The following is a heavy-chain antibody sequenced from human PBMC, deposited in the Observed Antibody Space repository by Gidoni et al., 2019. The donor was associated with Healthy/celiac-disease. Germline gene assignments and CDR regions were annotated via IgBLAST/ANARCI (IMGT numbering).Heavy chain of an antibody. V-gene: IGHV3-74*01. D-gene: IGHD3-10*01. CDR1: EFTFSSYW. Sequence: EVQLVESGGGLVQPGGSLRLSCAASEFTFSSYWMHWVRQPPGKGLVWLSRINSDGSSTSYADSVKGRFTISRDNAKNTLYLQMNSLRGDDTAVYYCARGRGAGIWGHGTMVTVSS. CDR2: INSDGSST. CDR3: ARGRGAGI. J-gene: IGHJ3*02.